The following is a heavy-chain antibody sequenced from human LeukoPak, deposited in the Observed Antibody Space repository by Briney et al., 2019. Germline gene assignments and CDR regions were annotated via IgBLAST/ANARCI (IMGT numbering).Heavy chain of an antibody. D-gene: IGHD6-13*01. CDR1: GFTFSNAW. Sequence: GGSLRLSCAVSGFTFSNAWVSWVRQAPGKGLEWVGRIKSKTDGGTTDYAAPVKGRFTISRDDSKNTMYLQVNSLQTEDTAVYYCTTIAAAGQADYWGQGTLVTVSS. J-gene: IGHJ4*02. CDR2: IKSKTDGGTT. V-gene: IGHV3-15*01. CDR3: TTIAAAGQADY.